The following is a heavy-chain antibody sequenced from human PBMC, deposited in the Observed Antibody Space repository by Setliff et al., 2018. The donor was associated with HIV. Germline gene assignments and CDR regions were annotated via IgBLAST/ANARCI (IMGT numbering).Heavy chain of an antibody. CDR1: GGSITRTPYY. V-gene: IGHV4-39*01. J-gene: IGHJ4*02. D-gene: IGHD3-10*01. CDR3: ARLSGGMVPNY. Sequence: KTSETLSLTCTVSGGSITRTPYYWGWIRQPPGKGLEWIGSIHHSGTAYDNPSLKSRVTISVDPSKNQILLRLSSVTAADTAVYYCARLSGGMVPNYWGQGTLVTVS. CDR2: IHHSGTA.